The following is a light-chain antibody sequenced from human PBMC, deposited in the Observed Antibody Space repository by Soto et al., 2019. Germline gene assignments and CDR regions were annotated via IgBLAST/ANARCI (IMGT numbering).Light chain of an antibody. CDR2: GAS. CDR3: QQYGSSPGT. CDR1: QSVSSY. J-gene: IGKJ4*01. V-gene: IGKV3-20*01. Sequence: EIVLTQSPGTLSLSPGERATLSCRASQSVSSYLAWYQQKRGQAPRLLISGASSRATGIPDRFSGSGSGTDFTLTISRLEPEDFAVYSCQQYGSSPGTFGGGTKVEIK.